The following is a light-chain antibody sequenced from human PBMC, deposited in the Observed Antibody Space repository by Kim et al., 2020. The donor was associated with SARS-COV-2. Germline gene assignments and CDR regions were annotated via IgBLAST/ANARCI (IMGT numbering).Light chain of an antibody. Sequence: TLSLSPGERATLSCRASQSVSSYLAWYQQKPGQAPRLLIYDASNRATGIPARFSGSGSGTDFTLTISSLEPEDFAVYYCQQRSNWPTFGGGTK. J-gene: IGKJ4*01. CDR1: QSVSSY. CDR3: QQRSNWPT. V-gene: IGKV3-11*01. CDR2: DAS.